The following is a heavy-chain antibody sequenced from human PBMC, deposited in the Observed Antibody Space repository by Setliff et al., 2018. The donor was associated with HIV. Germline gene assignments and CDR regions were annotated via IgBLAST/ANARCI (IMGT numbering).Heavy chain of an antibody. J-gene: IGHJ3*02. CDR2: IYSSGST. CDR3: ARHGAWDAFDI. D-gene: IGHD3-16*01. Sequence: PSETLSLTCTVSGGSTSTSGYYWGWIRQPPGKGREWIGSIYSSGSTYYNPSLKSRVTISVDTSKNQFSLKLSSVTAADTAVYYCARHGAWDAFDIWGQGTMVTVSS. V-gene: IGHV4-39*01. CDR1: GGSTSTSGYY.